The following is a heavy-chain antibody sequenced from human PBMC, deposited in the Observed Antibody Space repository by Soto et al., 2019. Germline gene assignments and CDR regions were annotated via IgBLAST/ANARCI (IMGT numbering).Heavy chain of an antibody. CDR2: ISGSGGST. CDR1: GFTFSSYA. Sequence: GGSLRLSCAASGFTFSSYAMSWVRQAPGKGLEWVSAISGSGGSTYYADSVKGRFTISRDNSKNTLYLQMNSLRAEDTAVYYCASTLTEIVVVPAALFDYWGQGTLVTVSS. V-gene: IGHV3-23*01. CDR3: ASTLTEIVVVPAALFDY. J-gene: IGHJ4*02. D-gene: IGHD2-2*01.